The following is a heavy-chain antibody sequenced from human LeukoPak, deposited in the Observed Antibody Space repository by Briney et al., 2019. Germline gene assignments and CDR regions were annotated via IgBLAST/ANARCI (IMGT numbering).Heavy chain of an antibody. Sequence: ASVKVSCTVSGYTLTELSMHWVRQAPGKGLEWMGGFDPEDGETIYAQKFQGKVTMTEDTSTDTAYMELSSLRSEDTAVYYCATDPRLDYYDSSGYYSYWGQGTLVTVSS. V-gene: IGHV1-24*01. J-gene: IGHJ4*02. CDR2: FDPEDGET. CDR1: GYTLTELS. CDR3: ATDPRLDYYDSSGYYSY. D-gene: IGHD3-22*01.